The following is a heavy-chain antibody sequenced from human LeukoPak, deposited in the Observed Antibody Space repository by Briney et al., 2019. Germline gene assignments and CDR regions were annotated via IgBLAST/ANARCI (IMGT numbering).Heavy chain of an antibody. V-gene: IGHV3-21*04. D-gene: IGHD1-7*01. CDR1: GFTLSGYS. J-gene: IGHJ6*03. CDR2: ISSSSSYI. CDR3: AKRRGLELLYYYYMDV. Sequence: GGSLRLSCAASGFTLSGYSMNWVRQAPGKGLEWVSSISSSSSYIYYADSVKGRFTISRDNSKNTLYLQMNSLRAEGTAVYYCAKRRGLELLYYYYMDVWGRGTTVTVSS.